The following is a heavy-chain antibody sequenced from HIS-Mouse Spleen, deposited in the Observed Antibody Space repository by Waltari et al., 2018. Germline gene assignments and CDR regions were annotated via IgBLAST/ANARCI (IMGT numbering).Heavy chain of an antibody. CDR2: ISYDGSNK. J-gene: IGHJ4*02. CDR1: GFPFMSEA. V-gene: IGHV3-30*03. D-gene: IGHD7-27*01. CDR3: ARDQLGGFDY. Sequence: QVQLVESGGGVVQPGRSLRLSCAASGFPFMSEAMHRVRQAPGKGLEWVAVISYDGSNKYYADSVKGRFTISRDNSKNTLYLQMNSLRAEDTAVYYCARDQLGGFDYWGQGTLVTVSS.